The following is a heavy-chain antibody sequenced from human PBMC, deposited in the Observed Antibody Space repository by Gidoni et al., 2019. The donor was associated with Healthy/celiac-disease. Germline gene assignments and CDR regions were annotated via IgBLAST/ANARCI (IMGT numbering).Heavy chain of an antibody. CDR3: ARGPSGSYFYFQH. Sequence: QLQLQESGPGLVKPSETLSLTCTVSGGSISSSSYYWGWIRQPPGKGLEWIGSIYYSGSTSYNPSLKSRVTISVDTSKNQFSLKLSSVTAADTAVYYCARGPSGSYFYFQHWGQGTLVTVSS. V-gene: IGHV4-39*01. CDR2: IYYSGST. CDR1: GGSISSSSYY. J-gene: IGHJ1*01. D-gene: IGHD1-26*01.